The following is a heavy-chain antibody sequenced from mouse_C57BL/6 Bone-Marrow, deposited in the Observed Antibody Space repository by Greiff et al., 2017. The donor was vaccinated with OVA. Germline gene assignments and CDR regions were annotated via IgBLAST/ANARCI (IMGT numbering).Heavy chain of an antibody. CDR3: ARHYGDGAMDY. CDR2: ISSGSSTI. V-gene: IGHV5-17*01. D-gene: IGHD1-1*01. CDR1: GFTFSDYG. Sequence: EVMLVESGGGLVKPGGSLKLSCAASGFTFSDYGMHWVRQAPEKGLEWVAYISSGSSTIYYADTVKGRFTISRDNAKNTLFLQMTSLRSEDTAMYYCARHYGDGAMDYWGQGTSVTVSS. J-gene: IGHJ4*01.